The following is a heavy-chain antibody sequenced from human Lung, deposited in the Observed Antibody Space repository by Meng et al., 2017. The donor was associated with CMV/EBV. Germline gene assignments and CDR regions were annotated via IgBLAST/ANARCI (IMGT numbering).Heavy chain of an antibody. Sequence: ASVKVSCKASGYTFTGYYMHWVRQAPGQGLEWMGWINPNSGGTNYAQKFQGRVTMTRDTSISTAYMELSRLRSDDKAVYYCGREFTVATSLWCQGTMVIVSS. CDR3: GREFTVATSL. CDR2: INPNSGGT. CDR1: GYTFTGYY. D-gene: IGHD5-12*01. V-gene: IGHV1-2*02. J-gene: IGHJ3*01.